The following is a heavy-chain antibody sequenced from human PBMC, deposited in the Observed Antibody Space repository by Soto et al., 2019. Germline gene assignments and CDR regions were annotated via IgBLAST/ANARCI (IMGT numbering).Heavy chain of an antibody. CDR2: IIAYNGNT. J-gene: IGHJ3*02. Sequence: EVSVKRYCKAAGGKFGSYSVVGVRLATRQGPEWMGWIIAYNGNTNYAQKLQGRVTMTTDTSTSTAYMELRSLRSDDTAVYYCAIEVHYDSSGYYQWFTDIWGQGIMVTV. V-gene: IGHV1-18*01. CDR1: GGKFGSYS. D-gene: IGHD3-22*01. CDR3: AIEVHYDSSGYYQWFTDI.